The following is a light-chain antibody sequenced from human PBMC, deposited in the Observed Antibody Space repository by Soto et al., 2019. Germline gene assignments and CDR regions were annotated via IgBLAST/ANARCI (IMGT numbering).Light chain of an antibody. V-gene: IGKV3-11*01. J-gene: IGKJ4*01. Sequence: EIVLTQSPATLSLSPGNRATLSCRASQSVSGYLAWYQQKPGQAPRLLIYDASNRATGIPARCSGSGSGTDFPLTITRLEPEDFAVYYCQQRSNWPSTFGGGTKVEI. CDR2: DAS. CDR3: QQRSNWPST. CDR1: QSVSGY.